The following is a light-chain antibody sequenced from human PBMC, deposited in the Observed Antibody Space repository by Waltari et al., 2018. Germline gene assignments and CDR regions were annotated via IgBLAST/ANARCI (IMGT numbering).Light chain of an antibody. CDR2: EDD. J-gene: IGLJ3*02. Sequence: FMLTQPHSVSESPGKTVTLSCTRNSGSIGRNYVHWYHQRPGGAPTIVIFEDDQRPSGVPDRFSGSIDSASNSASLTLSGLEIEDEGDYYCQSYDGGIWVFGGGTRLTVL. CDR3: QSYDGGIWV. V-gene: IGLV6-57*04. CDR1: SGSIGRNY.